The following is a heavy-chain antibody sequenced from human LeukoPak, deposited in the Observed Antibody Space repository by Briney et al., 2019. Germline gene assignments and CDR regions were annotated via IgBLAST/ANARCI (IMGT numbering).Heavy chain of an antibody. CDR2: IYYSGST. Sequence: SETLSLTCTVPGDSISSYYWSWIRQTPGKGLEWIGYIYYSGSTNYNPSLKSRVTISVDTSKNQFSLKLSSVTAADTAVYCCASGYSAYDYAFDVWGQGTWSPSLQ. CDR3: ASGYSAYDYAFDV. D-gene: IGHD5-12*01. CDR1: GDSISSYY. J-gene: IGHJ3*01. V-gene: IGHV4-59*01.